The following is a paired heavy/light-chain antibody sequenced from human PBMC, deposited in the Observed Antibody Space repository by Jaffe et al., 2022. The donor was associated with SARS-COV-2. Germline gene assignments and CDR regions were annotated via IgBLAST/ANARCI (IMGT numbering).Light chain of an antibody. Sequence: QSALTQPASVSGSPGQSITISCTGSSSDVGNYNFLSWYQQHPGRAPRLMIYEVNNRPSGVPDRFSGSKSGNTASLTISGLQAEDEADYYCSSYTSSTTQVFGTGTKVTVL. J-gene: IGLJ1*01. CDR3: SSYTSSTTQV. CDR1: SSDVGNYNF. CDR2: EVN. V-gene: IGLV2-14*01.
Heavy chain of an antibody. Sequence: EVQLVESGGGLVKPGGSLRLSCVASGFTFSNYNMNWVRQAPGKGLEWVSSIGLGGNSIYYADSVKGRFTISRDNAKNSLYLQMNSLRAEDTAVYYCAGGTRSGTYYTLLVWAYYNMDVWGQGTTVTVSS. CDR3: AGGTRSGTYYTLLVWAYYNMDV. CDR1: GFTFSNYN. J-gene: IGHJ6*02. CDR2: IGLGGNSI. D-gene: IGHD3-10*01. V-gene: IGHV3-21*01.